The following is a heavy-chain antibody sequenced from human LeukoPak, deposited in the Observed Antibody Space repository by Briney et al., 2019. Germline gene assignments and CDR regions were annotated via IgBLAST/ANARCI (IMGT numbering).Heavy chain of an antibody. J-gene: IGHJ5*02. CDR1: GGSFSGYY. CDR3: ARTGSGWYRPFDR. V-gene: IGHV4-34*01. CDR2: INHSGST. D-gene: IGHD6-19*01. Sequence: SETLSLTCAVYGGSFSGYYWSWIRQPPGKGLEWIGEINHSGSTNYNPSLKSRVTISVDTSKNQFSLKLSSVTAADTAVYYCARTGSGWYRPFDRWDQGTLVTVSS.